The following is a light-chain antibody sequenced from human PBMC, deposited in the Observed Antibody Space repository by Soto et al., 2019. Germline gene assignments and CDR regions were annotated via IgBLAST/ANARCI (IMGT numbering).Light chain of an antibody. J-gene: IGKJ1*01. CDR2: GIS. CDR1: QSVTGTY. CDR3: QRYGSIPRT. Sequence: EIALTQSPGTLSLSPGDRATLSCRASQSVTGTYFSWFQQKPGQAPRLLIYGISSRSTGITDSFSGSGSGTDCTIGISRLEPEGFAVYYCQRYGSIPRTFGQGTRVEIK. V-gene: IGKV3-20*01.